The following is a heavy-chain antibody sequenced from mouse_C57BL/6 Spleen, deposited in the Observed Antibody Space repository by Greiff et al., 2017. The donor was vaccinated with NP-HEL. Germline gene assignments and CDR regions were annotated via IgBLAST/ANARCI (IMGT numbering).Heavy chain of an antibody. D-gene: IGHD1-1*01. V-gene: IGHV5-4*01. CDR2: ISDGGSYT. CDR1: GFTFSSYA. J-gene: IGHJ1*03. Sequence: DVKLVESGGGLVKPGGSLKLSCAASGFTFSSYAMSWVRQTPEKRLEWVATISDGGSYTYYPDNVKGRFTISRDNAKNNLYLQMSHLKSEDTAMYYCARDEGYYYGSTYWYFDVWGTGTTVTVSS. CDR3: ARDEGYYYGSTYWYFDV.